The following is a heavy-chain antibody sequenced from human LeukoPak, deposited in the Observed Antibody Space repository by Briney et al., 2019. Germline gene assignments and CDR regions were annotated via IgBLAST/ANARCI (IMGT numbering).Heavy chain of an antibody. CDR3: TRAGRYCSGGSCYSFY. Sequence: GGSLRLSCTASGFTFGDYAMSWFRQAPGEGLEWVGFIRSKAHGWTTEYAASVKGRFTISRDDSKSIAYLQMDSLKTADTAVYYCTRAGRYCSGGSCYSFYWGQGTLVTVSS. CDR1: GFTFGDYA. D-gene: IGHD2-15*01. CDR2: IRSKAHGWTT. V-gene: IGHV3-49*03. J-gene: IGHJ4*02.